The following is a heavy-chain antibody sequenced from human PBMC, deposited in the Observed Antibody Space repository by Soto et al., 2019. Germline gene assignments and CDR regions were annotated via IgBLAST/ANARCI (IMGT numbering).Heavy chain of an antibody. V-gene: IGHV4-34*01. CDR2: INHSGST. CDR1: GGSFSGYY. J-gene: IGHJ3*02. CDR3: ARDFYSSSPGHDAFDI. D-gene: IGHD6-6*01. Sequence: QVQLQQWGAGLLKPSETLSLTCAVYGGSFSGYYWSWIRQPPGKGLEWIGEINHSGSTNYNPSLKSRVTISVDTSKHQFSLKLSSVTAADTAVYYCARDFYSSSPGHDAFDIWGQGTMVTVSS.